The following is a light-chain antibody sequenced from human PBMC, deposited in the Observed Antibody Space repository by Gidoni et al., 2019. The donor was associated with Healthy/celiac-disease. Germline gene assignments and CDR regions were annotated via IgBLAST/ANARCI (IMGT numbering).Light chain of an antibody. J-gene: IGKJ1*01. V-gene: IGKV3-15*01. CDR1: QSVSSN. CDR3: QQYNNWPT. CDR2: GAS. Sequence: EIVMTQSPATLSVSPGERATLSCRASQSVSSNLAWYQQKPGQAPRLLIYGASTRATGIPARLSGSGSGTEFTITISSLQSEDFAVYYCQQYNNWPTFGQGTKVEIK.